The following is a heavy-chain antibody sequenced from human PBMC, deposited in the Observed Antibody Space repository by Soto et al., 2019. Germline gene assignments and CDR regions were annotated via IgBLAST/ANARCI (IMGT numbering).Heavy chain of an antibody. CDR1: GYTFTSYD. Sequence: ASVKFSCKASGYTFTSYDISWLRQATGQGLEWMGWMNPNSGNTCYAQKFQGRVTMTRNTSISTAYIEMSSLRSEDTAVYYCARGSRGVVTAHRWFDPWGQGTLVTVSS. V-gene: IGHV1-8*01. CDR2: MNPNSGNT. J-gene: IGHJ5*02. D-gene: IGHD2-21*02. CDR3: ARGSRGVVTAHRWFDP.